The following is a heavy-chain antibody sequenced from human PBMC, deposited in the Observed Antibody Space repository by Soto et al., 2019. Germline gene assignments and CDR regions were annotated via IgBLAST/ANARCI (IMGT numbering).Heavy chain of an antibody. CDR1: CCSIFYYY. CDR3: ATNGYNYPNWFDP. D-gene: IGHD3-22*01. V-gene: IGHV4-59*01. CDR2: IHYSGST. J-gene: IGHJ5*02. Sequence: TSETLSLTRTISCCSIFYYYLRRVPPPPGKGLEWIGYIHYSGSTNYNPSLKSRVTISLDTSKNQFSLKLTSVTAADTAIYYCATNGYNYPNWFDPWGQGTLVTVSS.